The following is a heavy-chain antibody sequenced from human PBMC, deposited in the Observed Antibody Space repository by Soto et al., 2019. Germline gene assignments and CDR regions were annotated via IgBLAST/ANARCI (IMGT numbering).Heavy chain of an antibody. CDR2: INHSGST. CDR1: GGSFSGYY. D-gene: IGHD2-21*02. Sequence: SETLSLTCAVYGGSFSGYYWSWIRQPPGKGLEWIGEINHSGSTNYNPSLKSRVTISVDTSKNQFSLKLSSVTAADTAVYYCARGFYMVVTAIAGSLGNYYYGMDVWGQGTTVTVSS. V-gene: IGHV4-34*01. J-gene: IGHJ6*02. CDR3: ARGFYMVVTAIAGSLGNYYYGMDV.